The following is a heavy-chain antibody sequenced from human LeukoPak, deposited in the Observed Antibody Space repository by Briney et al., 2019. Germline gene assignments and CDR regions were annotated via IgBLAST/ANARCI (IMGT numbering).Heavy chain of an antibody. CDR2: IYYSGST. J-gene: IGHJ4*02. CDR3: ARTYYYDSSGYYALFDY. V-gene: IGHV4-39*01. CDR1: GGSISSSSYY. D-gene: IGHD3-22*01. Sequence: SETLSLTCTVSGGSISSSSYYWGWIRQPPGKGLEWIGHIYYSGSTYYNPSLKSRVTISVDTSKNQFSLKLSSVTAADTAVYYCARTYYYDSSGYYALFDYWGQGTLVTVSS.